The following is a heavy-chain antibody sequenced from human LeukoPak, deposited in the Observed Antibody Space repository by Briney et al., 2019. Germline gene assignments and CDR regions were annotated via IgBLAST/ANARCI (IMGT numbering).Heavy chain of an antibody. Sequence: PSETLSLTCSVSGGSISSYCWSWIRQPAGKGLEWIGRIYTSGSTNYNPSLKSRVTMSVDTSKDQISLNLSSVTAADTAVYYCARDSLGVRAFDIWGQGTMITVSS. V-gene: IGHV4-4*07. D-gene: IGHD3-10*01. CDR3: ARDSLGVRAFDI. J-gene: IGHJ3*02. CDR1: GGSISSYC. CDR2: IYTSGST.